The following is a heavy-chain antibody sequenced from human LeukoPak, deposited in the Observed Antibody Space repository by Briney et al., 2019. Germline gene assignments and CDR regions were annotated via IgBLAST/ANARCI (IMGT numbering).Heavy chain of an antibody. CDR3: ARVPTVTFFDY. J-gene: IGHJ4*02. D-gene: IGHD4-17*01. CDR1: GGSISSYY. V-gene: IGHV4-59*12. CDR2: VYYSGTT. Sequence: PSETLSLTCTVSGGSISSYYWSWIRQPPGKGPEWIGSVYYSGTTYPNPSLKSRVTISVDTSKNQFSLKLSSVTAADTAVYYCARVPTVTFFDYWGQGTLVTVSS.